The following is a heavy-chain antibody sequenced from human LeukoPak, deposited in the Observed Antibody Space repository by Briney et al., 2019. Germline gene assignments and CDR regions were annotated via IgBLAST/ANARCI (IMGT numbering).Heavy chain of an antibody. CDR3: ARSSGRSPNREYMDV. D-gene: IGHD1-14*01. CDR2: INPSGGST. V-gene: IGHV1-46*01. Sequence: ASVKVSCKASGYTFTSYDINWVRQATGQGLEWMGIINPSGGSTSYAQKFQGRVTMTRDTSTSTVYMELSSLRSEDTAVYYCARSSGRSPNREYMDVWGKGTTVTVSS. CDR1: GYTFTSYD. J-gene: IGHJ6*03.